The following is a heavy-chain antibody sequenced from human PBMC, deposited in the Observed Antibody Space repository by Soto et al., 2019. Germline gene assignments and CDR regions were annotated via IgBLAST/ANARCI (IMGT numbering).Heavy chain of an antibody. CDR1: AFTYVVVA. D-gene: IGHD2-15*01. CDR3: AKIRVKGYCSGGRCYYFDY. Sequence: PPGSLRPSCLFSAFTYVVVAMRAGRPATGKGMEWVSAISGSGGSTYYADSVKGRFTISRDNSKNTLYLQMNRLRAEDTAVYYCAKIRVKGYCSGGRCYYFDYWGQGT. J-gene: IGHJ4*02. CDR2: ISGSGGST. V-gene: IGHV3-23*01.